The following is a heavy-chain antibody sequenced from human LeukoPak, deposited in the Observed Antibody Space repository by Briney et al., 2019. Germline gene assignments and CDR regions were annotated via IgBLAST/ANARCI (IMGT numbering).Heavy chain of an antibody. CDR3: AREYIVATVYFDY. J-gene: IGHJ4*02. Sequence: GGVLRLSCAASGFPFSSYWRSWVGQAPGRGLEWVANIKEDGSKKYYVDSVKGRFTISRDNAKNSLYLQMNSLRAEDTAVYYCAREYIVATVYFDYWGQGTLVTVSS. V-gene: IGHV3-7*01. CDR1: GFPFSSYW. D-gene: IGHD5-12*01. CDR2: IKEDGSKK.